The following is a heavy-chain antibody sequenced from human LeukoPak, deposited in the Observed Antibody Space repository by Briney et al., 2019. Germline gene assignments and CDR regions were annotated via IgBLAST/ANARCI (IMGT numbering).Heavy chain of an antibody. CDR3: ARDQVTTYYYYGMDV. CDR1: GFTVSTNY. Sequence: GGSLRLSCAASGFTVSTNYMSWVRQAPGKGLEWVSVIYSGGSTYYADSVKGRFIISRDNSNSTLYLQMNSLRAEDTAVYYCARDQVTTYYYYGMDVWGQGTTVTVSS. CDR2: IYSGGST. J-gene: IGHJ6*02. D-gene: IGHD4-17*01. V-gene: IGHV3-66*01.